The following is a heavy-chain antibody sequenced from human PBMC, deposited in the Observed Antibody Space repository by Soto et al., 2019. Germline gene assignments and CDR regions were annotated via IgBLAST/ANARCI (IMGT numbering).Heavy chain of an antibody. D-gene: IGHD4-17*01. J-gene: IGHJ4*02. CDR1: GFTFSSYA. CDR2: ISGSGGST. V-gene: IGHV3-23*01. Sequence: EVQLLESGGGLVQPGGSLRLSCAASGFTFSSYAMSWVRQAPGKGLEWVSAISGSGGSTYYADSVRGRFTISRDNSKNTLYLQMNSLRAEDTAVYYCAAYTVTGRSFDYWGQGILVTVSS. CDR3: AAYTVTGRSFDY.